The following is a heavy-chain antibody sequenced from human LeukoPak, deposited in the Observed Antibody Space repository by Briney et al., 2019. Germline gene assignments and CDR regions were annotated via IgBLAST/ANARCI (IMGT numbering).Heavy chain of an antibody. CDR3: ARSSHRDGDTFDY. CDR1: GYTFTNYG. V-gene: IGHV1-18*01. J-gene: IGHJ4*02. CDR2: ISGYNGNT. D-gene: IGHD3-10*01. Sequence: ASVKVSCKASGYTFTNYGISWVRQAPGQGLEWMGWISGYNGNTNYAQKLQGRVTMTTDPSTTTAYMELRSLRSDDTAVYYCARSSHRDGDTFDYWGQGTLVTVST.